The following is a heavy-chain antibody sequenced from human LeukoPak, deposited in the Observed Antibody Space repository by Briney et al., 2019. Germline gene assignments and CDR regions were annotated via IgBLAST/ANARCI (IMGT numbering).Heavy chain of an antibody. CDR2: IYYSGST. CDR3: ARGGYSSSWSHDY. J-gene: IGHJ4*02. V-gene: IGHV4-31*03. Sequence: SETLSLTCTVSGGSISSGGYYWSWIRQHPGKGLEWIGNIYYSGSTYYNPSLKSRVTISVDTSKNQFSLKLSSVTAADTAVYYCARGGYSSSWSHDYWGQGTLVTVSS. D-gene: IGHD6-13*01. CDR1: GGSISSGGYY.